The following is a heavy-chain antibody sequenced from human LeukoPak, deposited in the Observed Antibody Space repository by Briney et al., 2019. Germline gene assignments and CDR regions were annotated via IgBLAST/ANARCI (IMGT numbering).Heavy chain of an antibody. J-gene: IGHJ4*02. CDR3: AIRGRYYDFWSGIVDY. D-gene: IGHD3-3*01. Sequence: GGSLRLSCAASGFTVSSNYMSWVRQAPGKGLEGVSVIYSGGSTYYADSVKGRFTISRDNSKNTLYLQMNSLRAEDTAVYYCAIRGRYYDFWSGIVDYWGQGTLVTVSS. CDR2: IYSGGST. CDR1: GFTVSSNY. V-gene: IGHV3-66*02.